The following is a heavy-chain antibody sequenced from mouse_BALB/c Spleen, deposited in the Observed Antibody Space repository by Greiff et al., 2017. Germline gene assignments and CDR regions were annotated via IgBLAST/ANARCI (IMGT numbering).Heavy chain of an antibody. J-gene: IGHJ4*01. CDR3: TRDGNYGMDY. Sequence: VQGVESGAELVRPGASVTLSCKASGYTFTDYEMHWVKQTPVHGLEWIGAIDPETGGTAYNQKFKGKATLTADKSSSTAYMELRSLTSEDSAVYYCTRDGNYGMDYWGQGTSVTVSS. CDR1: GYTFTDYE. V-gene: IGHV1-15*01. CDR2: IDPETGGT. D-gene: IGHD2-1*01.